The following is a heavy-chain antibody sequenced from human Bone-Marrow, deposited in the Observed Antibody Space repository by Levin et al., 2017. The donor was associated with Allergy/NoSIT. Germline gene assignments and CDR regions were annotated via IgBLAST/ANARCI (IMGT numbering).Heavy chain of an antibody. CDR3: AKGIEQQLLWPYGMDV. Sequence: PGGSLRLSCAASGFTFSSYGMHWVRQAPGKGLEWVAVISYDGSNKYYADSVKGRFTISRDNSKNTLYLQMNSLRAEDTAVYYCAKGIEQQLLWPYGMDVWGQGTTVTVSS. V-gene: IGHV3-30*18. J-gene: IGHJ6*02. CDR2: ISYDGSNK. D-gene: IGHD6-13*01. CDR1: GFTFSSYG.